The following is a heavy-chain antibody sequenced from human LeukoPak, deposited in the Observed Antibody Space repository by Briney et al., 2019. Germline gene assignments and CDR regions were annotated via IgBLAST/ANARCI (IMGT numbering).Heavy chain of an antibody. Sequence: ASVKVSCKASGYTFSNFGINWVRQAPGQGLEWIAWISGNNDNANYGQKFQGRFTVTTDSSTSTAYMELRNLRSDDTAVYYCARDGTSTDDYWGQGTLVPSSS. J-gene: IGHJ4*02. CDR3: ARDGTSTDDY. CDR1: GYTFSNFG. V-gene: IGHV1-18*01. CDR2: ISGNNDNA. D-gene: IGHD2-2*01.